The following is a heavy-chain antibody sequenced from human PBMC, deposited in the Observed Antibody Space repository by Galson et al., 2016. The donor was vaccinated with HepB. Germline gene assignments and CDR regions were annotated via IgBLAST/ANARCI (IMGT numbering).Heavy chain of an antibody. CDR2: INPTSGGT. D-gene: IGHD1-14*01. CDR3: ARAKPPRSGRIGEPIRVHYAMDA. V-gene: IGHV1-2*02. J-gene: IGHJ6*02. Sequence: QSGAEVKKPGESLKISCKASGYIFTGYYMYWVRQAPGQGLEWMGWINPTSGGTNYAQKFQGRVTMTRDTSISTAYMELSRLRSYDTAVYYCARAKPPRSGRIGEPIRVHYAMDAWGQGTTVTVSS. CDR1: GYIFTGYY.